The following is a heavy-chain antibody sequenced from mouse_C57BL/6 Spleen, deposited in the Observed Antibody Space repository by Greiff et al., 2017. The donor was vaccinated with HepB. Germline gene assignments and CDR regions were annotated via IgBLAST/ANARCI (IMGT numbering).Heavy chain of an antibody. D-gene: IGHD1-1*01. CDR1: GFNIKDDY. CDR2: IDPENGDT. Sequence: EVQLQQSGAELVRPGASVKLSCTASGFNIKDDYMHWVKQRPEQGLEWIGWIDPENGDTEYASKFQGKATITADTSSNTAYLQLSSLTSEDTAVYYCTTLDYYGSSYWGQRTLVTVSA. V-gene: IGHV14-4*01. CDR3: TTLDYYGSSY. J-gene: IGHJ3*01.